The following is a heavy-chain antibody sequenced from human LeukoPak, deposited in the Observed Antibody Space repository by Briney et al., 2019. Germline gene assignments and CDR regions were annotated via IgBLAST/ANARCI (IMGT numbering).Heavy chain of an antibody. D-gene: IGHD6-13*01. J-gene: IGHJ4*02. CDR2: INHSGST. Sequence: PSETLSLTCAVYGGSFSGYYWSWIRQPPGEGLEWIGEINHSGSTNYNSSLKSRVTISVDTSKNQFSLKLSSVTAADTAVYYCARVLYSSSYGYFDYWGQGTLVTVSS. V-gene: IGHV4-34*01. CDR3: ARVLYSSSYGYFDY. CDR1: GGSFSGYY.